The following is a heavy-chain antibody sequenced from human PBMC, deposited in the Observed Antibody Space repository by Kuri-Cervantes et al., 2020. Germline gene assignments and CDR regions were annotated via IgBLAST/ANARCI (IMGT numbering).Heavy chain of an antibody. CDR2: INKDGSET. V-gene: IGHV3-7*01. D-gene: IGHD3-3*01. Sequence: GGSLRLSCAASGFTFSTYWMSWVRQAPGRGLEWVASINKDGSETYYVDSVKGRFTISRDNSKNTLYLQMNSLRAEDTAVYYCARDTIFGTDYWGQGTLVTVSS. CDR3: ARDTIFGTDY. CDR1: GFTFSTYW. J-gene: IGHJ4*02.